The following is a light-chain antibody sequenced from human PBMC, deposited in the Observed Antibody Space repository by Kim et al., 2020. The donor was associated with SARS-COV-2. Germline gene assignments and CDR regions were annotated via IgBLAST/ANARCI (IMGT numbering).Light chain of an antibody. Sequence: PGERATLSCRASHSISSEFLAWYQQISGQPPRLLIFGASNRAAGIPDRFSGGGSGTDFTLTITRLEPADSALYYCQQYTTSPPAYTFGQGTKLEI. CDR3: QQYTTSPPAYT. CDR1: HSISSEF. V-gene: IGKV3-20*01. J-gene: IGKJ2*01. CDR2: GAS.